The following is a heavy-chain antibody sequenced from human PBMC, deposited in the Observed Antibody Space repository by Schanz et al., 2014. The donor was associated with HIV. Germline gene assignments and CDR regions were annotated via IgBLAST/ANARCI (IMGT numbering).Heavy chain of an antibody. D-gene: IGHD3-3*01. Sequence: QVQLVQSGAEVKKPGSSVRVSCTASGGTFSSYAISWVRQAPGQGLEWMGGFIPIFGTPNYAQEFQGRVTITADESTSADYVELSSLRSEDTAVYYCARGRQDYDFWSGAHYYYAMDVWGQGTTVTVSS. CDR1: GGTFSSYA. J-gene: IGHJ6*02. CDR2: FIPIFGTP. CDR3: ARGRQDYDFWSGAHYYYAMDV. V-gene: IGHV1-69*01.